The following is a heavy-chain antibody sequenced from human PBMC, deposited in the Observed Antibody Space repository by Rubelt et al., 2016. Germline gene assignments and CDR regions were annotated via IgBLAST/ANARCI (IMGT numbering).Heavy chain of an antibody. V-gene: IGHV4-34*01. D-gene: IGHD3-9*01. J-gene: IGHJ6*02. CDR2: INHSGST. CDR1: GGSFSGYY. Sequence: QVQLQQWGAGLLKPSETLSLTCAVYGGSFSGYYWSWIRQPPGKGLEWIGEINHSGSTNYNPSLKSRFTISVDTSKNQFSLKLSSVTAADTAVYYCARKYDIWPYYYYGMDVWGQGTTVTVSS. CDR3: ARKYDIWPYYYYGMDV.